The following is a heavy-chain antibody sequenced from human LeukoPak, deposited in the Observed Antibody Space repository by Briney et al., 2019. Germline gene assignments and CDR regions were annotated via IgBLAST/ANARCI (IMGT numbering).Heavy chain of an antibody. CDR2: IIPIFGTA. J-gene: IGHJ4*02. D-gene: IGHD2-21*02. CDR3: IVGSAYCGGDCYSSFDY. CDR1: GGTFSSYA. V-gene: IGHV1-69*13. Sequence: SVKVSCKASGGTFSSYAISWVGQAPGQGLEWMGGIIPIFGTANYAQKFQGRVTITADESTSTAYMELSSLRSEDTAVYYCIVGSAYCGGDCYSSFDYWGQGTLVTVSS.